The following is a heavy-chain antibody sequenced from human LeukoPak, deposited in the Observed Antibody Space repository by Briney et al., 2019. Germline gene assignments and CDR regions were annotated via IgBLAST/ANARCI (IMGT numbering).Heavy chain of an antibody. CDR3: ARGGRRELDDAFDI. J-gene: IGHJ3*02. CDR1: GGSISSYY. D-gene: IGHD1-26*01. CDR2: IYYSGST. V-gene: IGHV4-59*01. Sequence: SETLSLTRTVSGGSISSYYWSWIRQPPGKGLEWIGYIYYSGSTNYNPSLKSRVTISVDTSKNQFSLKLSSVTAADTAVYYCARGGRRELDDAFDIWGQGTMVTVSS.